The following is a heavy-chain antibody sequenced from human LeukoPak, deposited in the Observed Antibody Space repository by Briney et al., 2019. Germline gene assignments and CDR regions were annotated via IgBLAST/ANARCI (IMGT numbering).Heavy chain of an antibody. D-gene: IGHD5-18*01. Sequence: GGSLRLSCAASGFTFNSYGMHWVRRAPGKGLDWVAVISNDGSKKYYADSVKGRFTISRDNSKNTLSLQVSSLRTEDTAVYYCAKDRYSYAFEYSDSWGQGTLVTVSS. CDR1: GFTFNSYG. CDR3: AKDRYSYAFEYSDS. J-gene: IGHJ4*02. CDR2: ISNDGSKK. V-gene: IGHV3-30*18.